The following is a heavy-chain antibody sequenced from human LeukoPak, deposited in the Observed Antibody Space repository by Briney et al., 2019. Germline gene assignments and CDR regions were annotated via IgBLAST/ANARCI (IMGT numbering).Heavy chain of an antibody. CDR2: ISSSSSYI. CDR1: GFSFTTST. D-gene: IGHD3-10*01. V-gene: IGHV3-21*06. CDR3: ARDSYWLGGSIGAFDI. J-gene: IGHJ3*02. Sequence: GGSLRLSCVASGFSFTTSTMNWVRQAPGKGLEWVSSISSSSSYIYYADSVKGRFTISRDNAKNSLSLQMNSLRAEDTAIYYCARDSYWLGGSIGAFDIWGQGTMVTVSS.